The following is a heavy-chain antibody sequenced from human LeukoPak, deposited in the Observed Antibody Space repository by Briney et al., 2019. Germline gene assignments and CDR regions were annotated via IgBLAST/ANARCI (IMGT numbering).Heavy chain of an antibody. D-gene: IGHD3-10*01. CDR2: IYSGGST. Sequence: PGGSLRLSCAASGFTVSSNYMSWVRQAPGKGLEWVSVIYSGGSTYYADSVKGRFTISRDNSKNTLYLQMNSLRAEDTAVYFCAKDLLRIYWRTFDSWGQGALVIVSS. CDR1: GFTVSSNY. J-gene: IGHJ4*02. V-gene: IGHV3-53*01. CDR3: AKDLLRIYWRTFDS.